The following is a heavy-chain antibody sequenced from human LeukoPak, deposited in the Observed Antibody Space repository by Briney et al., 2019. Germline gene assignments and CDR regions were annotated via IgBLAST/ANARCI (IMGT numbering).Heavy chain of an antibody. CDR2: IYTSGST. CDR3: ARLGDSSGYYLDY. CDR1: GGSISSYY. J-gene: IGHJ4*02. Sequence: SETLSLTCTVSGGSISSYYWRWIRQPPGKGLEWIGYIYTSGSTNYNPPLKSRVTISVDTSKNQFSLKLSSVTAADTAVYYCARLGDSSGYYLDYWGQGTLVTVSS. D-gene: IGHD3-22*01. V-gene: IGHV4-4*09.